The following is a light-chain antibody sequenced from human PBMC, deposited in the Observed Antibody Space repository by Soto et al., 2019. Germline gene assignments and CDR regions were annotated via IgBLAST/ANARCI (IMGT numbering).Light chain of an antibody. CDR1: QAINNY. CDR2: DAS. Sequence: DVQLTQSPSSLSASVGHRVTVICQASQAINNYLNWYQQKPGKAPKVLIYDASNLKPGVPPRFSGSRSGTDFTFTISSLQPEDIATYYCQQYGNLPFTFGGGTKVEIK. J-gene: IGKJ4*01. CDR3: QQYGNLPFT. V-gene: IGKV1-33*01.